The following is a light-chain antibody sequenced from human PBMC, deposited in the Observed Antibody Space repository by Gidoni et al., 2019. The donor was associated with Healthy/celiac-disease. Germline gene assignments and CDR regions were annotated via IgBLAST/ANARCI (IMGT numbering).Light chain of an antibody. CDR2: LGS. Sequence: DIVMTQSPLSLPVTPGEPASISCRSSQSLLHSNGYNYLDWYLQKAGQSPQLLIYLGSNRASGVPDRFSGSGSGTDFTLKISRVEAEDVGVYYCMQALQTPLTFXXXTKLEIK. V-gene: IGKV2-28*01. CDR1: QSLLHSNGYNY. J-gene: IGKJ2*01. CDR3: MQALQTPLT.